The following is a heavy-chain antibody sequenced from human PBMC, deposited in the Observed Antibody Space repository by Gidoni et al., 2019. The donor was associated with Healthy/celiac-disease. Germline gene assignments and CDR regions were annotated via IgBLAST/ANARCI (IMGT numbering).Heavy chain of an antibody. D-gene: IGHD2-15*01. CDR3: AYSGGYYYYYYGMDV. Sequence: EVQLVESGGGLVQPGGSLRPSVAASGFTVSSNYMSWVRQAPGKGLEWVSVIYSGGSTYYADSVKGRFTISRDNSKNTLYLQMNSLRAEDTAVYYCAYSGGYYYYYYGMDVWGQGTTVTVSS. CDR1: GFTVSSNY. J-gene: IGHJ6*02. CDR2: IYSGGST. V-gene: IGHV3-66*02.